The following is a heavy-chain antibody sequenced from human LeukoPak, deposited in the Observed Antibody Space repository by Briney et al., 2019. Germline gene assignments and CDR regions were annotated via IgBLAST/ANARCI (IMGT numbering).Heavy chain of an antibody. CDR1: GGSISSYY. J-gene: IGHJ6*02. Sequence: SETLSLTCTVSGGSISSYYWSWIRQPAGKGLEWTGRIYTSGSTNYNPSLKSRVTMSVDTSKNQFSLKLSSVTAADTAVYYCARVVAGAPPYYYYGMDVWGQGTTVTVSS. D-gene: IGHD6-19*01. V-gene: IGHV4-4*07. CDR2: IYTSGST. CDR3: ARVVAGAPPYYYYGMDV.